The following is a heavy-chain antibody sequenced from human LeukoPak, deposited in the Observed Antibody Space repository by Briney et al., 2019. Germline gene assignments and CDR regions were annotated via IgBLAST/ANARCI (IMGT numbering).Heavy chain of an antibody. CDR2: INHSGST. CDR1: GXSFSGYY. CDR3: ARGGTKDIVVVVAATQDYYYYGMDV. D-gene: IGHD2-15*01. V-gene: IGHV4-34*01. J-gene: IGHJ6*02. Sequence: SETLSLTCAVYGXSFSGYYWSWIRQPPGKGLEWIGEINHSGSTNYNPSLKSRVTISVDTSKNQFSLKLSSVTAADTAVYYCARGGTKDIVVVVAATQDYYYYGMDVWGQGTTVTVSS.